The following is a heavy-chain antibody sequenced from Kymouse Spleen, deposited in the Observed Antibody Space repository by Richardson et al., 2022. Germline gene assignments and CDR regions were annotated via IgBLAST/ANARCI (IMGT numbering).Heavy chain of an antibody. CDR1: GFTFSSYW. Sequence: EVQLVESGGGLVQPGGSLRLSCAASGFTFSSYWMSWVRQAPGKGLEWVANIKQDGSEKYYVDSVKGRFTISRDNAKNSLYLQMNSLRAEDTAVYYCARDHHYGSGSYPIFDYWGQGTLVTVSS. D-gene: IGHD3-10*01. V-gene: IGHV3-7*01. J-gene: IGHJ4*02. CDR3: ARDHHYGSGSYPIFDY. CDR2: IKQDGSEK.